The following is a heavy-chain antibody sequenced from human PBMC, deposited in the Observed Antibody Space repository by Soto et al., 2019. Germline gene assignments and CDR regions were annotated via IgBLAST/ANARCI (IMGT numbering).Heavy chain of an antibody. CDR2: IKQDGSEK. Sequence: GGSLRLSCASSGFTFSSYWMSWVRQAPGKGLEWVANIKQDGSEKNYVDSVKGRFTISRDNAKNALYLQMNSLRVEDTAVYYCAREIAARLWGKGTTVTVSS. J-gene: IGHJ6*04. CDR3: AREIAARL. D-gene: IGHD6-6*01. CDR1: GFTFSSYW. V-gene: IGHV3-7*01.